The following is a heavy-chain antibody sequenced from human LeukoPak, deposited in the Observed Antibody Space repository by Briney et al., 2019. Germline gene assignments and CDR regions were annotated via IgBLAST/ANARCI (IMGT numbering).Heavy chain of an antibody. J-gene: IGHJ4*02. V-gene: IGHV4-59*01. CDR2: IYYSGST. CDR3: ARSNGYSSGWSNFDY. CDR1: GGSISSYY. Sequence: SETLSLTCTVSGGSISSYYWSWIRQPPGKGLEWIGYIYYSGSTNYNPSLKSRVTISVDTSKNQFSLKLSSVTAADTAVYYCARSNGYSSGWSNFDYWGQGTLVTVSS. D-gene: IGHD6-19*01.